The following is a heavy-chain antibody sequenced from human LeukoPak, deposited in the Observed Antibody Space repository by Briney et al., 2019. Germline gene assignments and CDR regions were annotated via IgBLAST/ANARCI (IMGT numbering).Heavy chain of an antibody. CDR2: IRYDGSNK. D-gene: IGHD3-22*01. V-gene: IGHV3-30*02. CDR1: GFTFSSYA. Sequence: GGSLRLSCAASGFTFSSYAMHWVRQAPGKGLEWVAFIRYDGSNKYYADSVKGRFTISRDNSKNTLYLQMNSLRAEDTAVYYCAKDQRYYDSSGLTDYWGQGTLVTVSS. CDR3: AKDQRYYDSSGLTDY. J-gene: IGHJ4*02.